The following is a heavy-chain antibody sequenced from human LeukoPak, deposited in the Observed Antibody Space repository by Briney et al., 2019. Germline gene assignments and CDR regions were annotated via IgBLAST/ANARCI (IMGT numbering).Heavy chain of an antibody. CDR2: INPSGGST. Sequence: ASVKVSCKASGYTFTSYYMHWVRQAPGQGLEWMGIINPSGGSTSYAQKFQGRVTMTRDMSTSTVYMELSSLRSEDTAVYYCARDRYCSGGSCYSGYYYYMDVWGKGTTVTVSS. V-gene: IGHV1-46*01. D-gene: IGHD2-15*01. J-gene: IGHJ6*03. CDR1: GYTFTSYY. CDR3: ARDRYCSGGSCYSGYYYYMDV.